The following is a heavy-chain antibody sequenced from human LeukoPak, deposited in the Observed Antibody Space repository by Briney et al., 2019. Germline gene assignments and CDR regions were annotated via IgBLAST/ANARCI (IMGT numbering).Heavy chain of an antibody. CDR1: GYTFTGYY. CDR3: ARDLVGRGNWFDP. V-gene: IGHV1-2*02. J-gene: IGHJ5*02. Sequence: GASVKVSCKTSGYTFTGYYIHWVRQAPGQGLEWMGWINPNSGGTNYAQKFQGRVTMTRDTSISTAYMEVSRLRSDDTAVYYCARDLVGRGNWFDPWGQGTLVTVSS. CDR2: INPNSGGT. D-gene: IGHD3-10*01.